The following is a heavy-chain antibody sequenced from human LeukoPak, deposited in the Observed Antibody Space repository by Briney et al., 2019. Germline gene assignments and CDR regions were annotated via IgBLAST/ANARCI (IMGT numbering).Heavy chain of an antibody. Sequence: PSETLSLTCTVSGGSISSGSYYWSWIRQPAGKGLEWIGRIYTSGSTNYNPSLKSRVAISVDTSKNQFSLKLSSVTAADTAVYYCAREGVNYYDSSGYYPDYYYYMDVWGKGTTVTISS. CDR3: AREGVNYYDSSGYYPDYYYYMDV. CDR1: GGSISSGSYY. J-gene: IGHJ6*03. D-gene: IGHD3-22*01. CDR2: IYTSGST. V-gene: IGHV4-61*02.